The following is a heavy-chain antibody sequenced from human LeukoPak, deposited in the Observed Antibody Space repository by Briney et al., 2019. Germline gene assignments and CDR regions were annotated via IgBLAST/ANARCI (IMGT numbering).Heavy chain of an antibody. CDR1: GFTVSSNY. V-gene: IGHV3-53*01. J-gene: IGHJ5*02. CDR3: AREGGGRPNWFDP. Sequence: GGSLRLSCAASGFTVSSNYMSWVRQAPGKGLEWVSVIYSGGSTYYADSVKGRFTISRGNSKNTLYLQMNSLRAEDTAVYYCAREGGGRPNWFDPWGQGTLVTVSS. D-gene: IGHD3-16*01. CDR2: IYSGGST.